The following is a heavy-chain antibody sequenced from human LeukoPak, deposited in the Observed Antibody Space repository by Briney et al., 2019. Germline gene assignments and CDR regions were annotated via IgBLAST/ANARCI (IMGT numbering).Heavy chain of an antibody. CDR3: ARHISRECIDF. Sequence: PSETLSLTCTVSGVSLSSNSYFWGWIRQPPGKGLDWIGSIYYSGSTYYNPSLKSRVTISIDTSKNQLSLKLSSVTAADTAIYYCARHISRECIDFWGQGTLVTVSS. CDR1: GVSLSSNSYF. CDR2: IYYSGST. J-gene: IGHJ4*02. V-gene: IGHV4-39*01.